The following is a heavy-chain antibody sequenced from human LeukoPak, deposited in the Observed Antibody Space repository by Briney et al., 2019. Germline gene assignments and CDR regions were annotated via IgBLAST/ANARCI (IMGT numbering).Heavy chain of an antibody. V-gene: IGHV1-8*01. J-gene: IGHJ6*02. Sequence: ASVKVSCKASGYTFTSYDINWVRQATGQGLEWMGWMNPNSGNTGYAQKFKGRVTITGNTSISTAYMELSSLRSEDTAVYYCARSELLRYFDWLPNYYYYYGMDVWGQGTTVTVSS. CDR1: GYTFTSYD. D-gene: IGHD3-9*01. CDR3: ARSELLRYFDWLPNYYYYYGMDV. CDR2: MNPNSGNT.